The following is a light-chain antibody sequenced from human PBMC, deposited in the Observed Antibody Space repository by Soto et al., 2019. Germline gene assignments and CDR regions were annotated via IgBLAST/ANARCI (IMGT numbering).Light chain of an antibody. V-gene: IGKV3-11*01. CDR1: QSVSSY. CDR2: DAS. Sequence: EIVLTQSPATLSLSPGEGATLSCRASQSVSSYLAWYQQKPGQAPMLLIYDASNMATGIPARFSGSGSGTDFTLTISSLQPEDFADYYCQQHSTCLHTFGQGTKLDIK. J-gene: IGKJ2*01. CDR3: QQHSTCLHT.